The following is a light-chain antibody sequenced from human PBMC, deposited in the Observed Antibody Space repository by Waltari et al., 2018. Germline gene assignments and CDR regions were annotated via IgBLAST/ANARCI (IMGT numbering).Light chain of an antibody. Sequence: QSVLTQPPSGSGTPGQRVTISCSGSSSNIGSNYVYWYQQLPGTAPRLLIYRNNPRPSGVPVRFSGSKSGTSASLAISGLRSDDEADYYCAAWDDTLSGVVFGGGTKLTVL. CDR1: SSNIGSNY. J-gene: IGLJ2*01. CDR2: RNN. V-gene: IGLV1-47*01. CDR3: AAWDDTLSGVV.